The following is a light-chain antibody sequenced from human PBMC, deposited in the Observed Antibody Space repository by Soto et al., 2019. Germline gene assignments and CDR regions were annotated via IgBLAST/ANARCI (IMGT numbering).Light chain of an antibody. J-gene: IGLJ1*01. V-gene: IGLV2-8*01. CDR1: SSDVGANNY. Sequence: QSALTQPPSASGSPGQSVTISCTGTSSDVGANNYVSWYQQHPGKAPKLMIYEVTKRPSGVPDRFSGSKSCNTASLTVSGLQAEDEDDYYCSSYAGTNRVFGTGTKLTVL. CDR3: SSYAGTNRV. CDR2: EVT.